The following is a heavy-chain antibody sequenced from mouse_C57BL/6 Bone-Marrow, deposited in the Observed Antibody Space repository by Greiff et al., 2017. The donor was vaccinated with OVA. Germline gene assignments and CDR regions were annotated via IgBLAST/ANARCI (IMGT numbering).Heavy chain of an antibody. CDR3: ARRGDGYYDDY. V-gene: IGHV5-6*02. D-gene: IGHD2-3*01. Sequence: EVKLVESGGDLVKPGGSLKLSCAASGFTFSSYGMSWVRQTPDKRLEWVATISSGGSYTYYPDSVKGRFTISRDNAKNTLYLQMSSLKSEDTAMDYCARRGDGYYDDYWGQGTTLTVSS. J-gene: IGHJ2*01. CDR2: ISSGGSYT. CDR1: GFTFSSYG.